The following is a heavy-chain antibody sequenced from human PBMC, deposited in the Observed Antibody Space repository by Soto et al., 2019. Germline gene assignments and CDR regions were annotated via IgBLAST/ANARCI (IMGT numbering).Heavy chain of an antibody. CDR1: GGSISSGGYS. J-gene: IGHJ4*02. Sequence: QLQLQESGSGLVKPSQTLSLTCAVSGGSISSGGYSWSWIRQPPGKGLEWIGYIYHSGSTYYNPSLMNRVTISVDRSKNQSSLKLSSVTAADTAVYYCAAGGGLPRYYWGQGTLVTVSS. CDR2: IYHSGST. CDR3: AAGGGLPRYY. V-gene: IGHV4-30-2*01. D-gene: IGHD5-12*01.